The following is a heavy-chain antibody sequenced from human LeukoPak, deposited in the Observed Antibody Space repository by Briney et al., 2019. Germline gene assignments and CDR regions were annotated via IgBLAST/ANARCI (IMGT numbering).Heavy chain of an antibody. D-gene: IGHD6-13*01. J-gene: IGHJ5*02. CDR2: ISSSSSYI. V-gene: IGHV3-21*01. CDR1: GFTFSSYS. CDR3: ARDTSHTAGTSWFDP. Sequence: PGGSLRLSCAASGFTFSSYSMTWVRQAPGKGLEWVSSISSSSSYIYYADSVKGRFTISRDNAKNSLYLQMNSLRAEDTAVYYCARDTSHTAGTSWFDPWGQGTLVTVSS.